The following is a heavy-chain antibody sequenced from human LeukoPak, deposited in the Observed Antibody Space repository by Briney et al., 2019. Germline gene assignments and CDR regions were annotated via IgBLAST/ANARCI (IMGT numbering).Heavy chain of an antibody. CDR3: AKDRVQLWLVVGGAFDI. CDR2: ISGSGGST. J-gene: IGHJ3*02. V-gene: IGHV3-23*01. CDR1: GFTFSSYA. Sequence: GGSLRLSCAASGFTFSSYAMSWVRQAPGKGLEWVSAISGSGGSTYYADSVKGRFTISRDNSKNTLYLQMNSLRAEDTAVYYCAKDRVQLWLVVGGAFDIWGQGTMVTVSS. D-gene: IGHD5-18*01.